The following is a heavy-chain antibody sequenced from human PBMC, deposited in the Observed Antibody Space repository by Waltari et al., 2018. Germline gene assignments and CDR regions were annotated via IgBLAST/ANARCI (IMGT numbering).Heavy chain of an antibody. D-gene: IGHD3-10*01. CDR2: INGVGSIT. CDR1: EFTFSDYW. CDR3: ARGKSGGWYFDL. V-gene: IGHV3-74*01. J-gene: IGHJ2*01. Sequence: EVQLVESGGGLIEPGGSLRLSCAASEFTFSDYWIHWVRQVPGKGLVWVSRINGVGSITNYADPEKCRFTISRDNVKNMVYLQVNSLRAEDTAVYFCARGKSGGWYFDLWGRGTLVTVSS.